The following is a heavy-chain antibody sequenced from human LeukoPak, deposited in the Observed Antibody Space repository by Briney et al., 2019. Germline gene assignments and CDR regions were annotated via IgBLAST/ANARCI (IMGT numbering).Heavy chain of an antibody. V-gene: IGHV3-30*18. D-gene: IGHD6-19*01. CDR2: ISYDGSNK. Sequence: PGGSLRLSCAASGFTFSSYGMHWVRQAPGKGLEWVSVISYDGSNKYYADSVKGRFTISRDNSKNTLYLQMNSLRAEDTAVYYCAKAGYSSGWTRDYFDYWGQGTLVTASS. J-gene: IGHJ4*02. CDR1: GFTFSSYG. CDR3: AKAGYSSGWTRDYFDY.